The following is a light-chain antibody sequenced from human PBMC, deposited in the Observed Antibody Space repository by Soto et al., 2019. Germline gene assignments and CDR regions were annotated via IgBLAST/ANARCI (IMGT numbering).Light chain of an antibody. CDR2: GAS. CDR3: QQHHNWPWT. J-gene: IGKJ1*01. V-gene: IGKV3-15*01. Sequence: ETVLTQSPATLSLSPGETATLSCRASQRVTNNLAWYQWELGQPPRLLIYGASTRATGIPVRFRGSGSGTEFTLTISSLQSEDSAVYYCQQHHNWPWTFGQGTRVELK. CDR1: QRVTNN.